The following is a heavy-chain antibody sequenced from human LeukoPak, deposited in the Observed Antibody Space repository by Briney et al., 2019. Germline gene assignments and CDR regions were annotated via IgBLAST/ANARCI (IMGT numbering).Heavy chain of an antibody. J-gene: IGHJ5*02. V-gene: IGHV3-21*01. CDR3: ARGIAAAGTWFDP. CDR2: ISSSSSYI. CDR1: GFTFSSYS. Sequence: GGSLRLSCAASGFTFSSYSMNWVRQAPGKGLEWVSSISSSSSYIYYADSVKGRFTISRDNAKNSLYLQMNSLRAEDTAVYYCARGIAAAGTWFDPWGQGTLITVSS. D-gene: IGHD6-13*01.